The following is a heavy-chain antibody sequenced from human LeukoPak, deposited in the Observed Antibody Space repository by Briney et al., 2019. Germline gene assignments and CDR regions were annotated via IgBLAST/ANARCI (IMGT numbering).Heavy chain of an antibody. Sequence: ASVKVSCKASGYTFTSYYMHWVRQAPGQGLEWMGIINPSGGSTSYAQKFQGRVTMTRDTSTSTVYMELSSLRSEDTAVYYCARVKFEAGRNRYYYYYYGMDVWGQGTTVTVSS. J-gene: IGHJ6*02. CDR3: ARVKFEAGRNRYYYYYYGMDV. V-gene: IGHV1-46*01. CDR2: INPSGGST. CDR1: GYTFTSYY. D-gene: IGHD6-19*01.